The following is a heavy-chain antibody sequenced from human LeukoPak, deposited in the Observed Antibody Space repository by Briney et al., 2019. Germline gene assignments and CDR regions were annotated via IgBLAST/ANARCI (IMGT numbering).Heavy chain of an antibody. CDR2: IYYSGST. CDR1: GGSISSIGYY. CDR3: ARHEYSGSYYGLSWFDP. J-gene: IGHJ5*02. V-gene: IGHV4-39*01. Sequence: PSETLSLTCTVSGGSISSIGYYWGWIRQPPGKGLEGIASIYYSGSTYYNPSLKSRVTMSVDTSKNQLSLKLSSLTAADTAVYYCARHEYSGSYYGLSWFDPWGQGTLVTVSS. D-gene: IGHD1-26*01.